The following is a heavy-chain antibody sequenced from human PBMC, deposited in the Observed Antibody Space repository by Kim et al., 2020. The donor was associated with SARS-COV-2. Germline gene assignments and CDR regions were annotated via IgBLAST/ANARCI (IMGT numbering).Heavy chain of an antibody. CDR2: ISYDGSNK. D-gene: IGHD3-10*01. J-gene: IGHJ4*02. V-gene: IGHV3-30*18. CDR3: AKEDYYGSGSYSPRGFYFDY. Sequence: GGSLRLSCAASGFTFSSYGMHWVRQAPGKGLEWVAVISYDGSNKYYADSVKGRFTISRDNSKNTLYLQMNSLRAEDTAVYYCAKEDYYGSGSYSPRGFYFDYWGQGTLVTVSS. CDR1: GFTFSSYG.